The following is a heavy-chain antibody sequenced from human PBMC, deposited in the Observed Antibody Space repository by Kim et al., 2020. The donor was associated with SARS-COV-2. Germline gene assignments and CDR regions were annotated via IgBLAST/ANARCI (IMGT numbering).Heavy chain of an antibody. D-gene: IGHD3-9*01. Sequence: GGSLRLSCATFGFTFSTNAMHWVRQAPGKGLEYVALISYDGSKTYYGDSVKGRFTISRDNSKNTLSLQMNSLRAEDTAVYYCAKDQAHYDILTGLDYWG. CDR2: ISYDGSKT. CDR3: AKDQAHYDILTGLDY. V-gene: IGHV3-30*18. CDR1: GFTFSTNA. J-gene: IGHJ4*01.